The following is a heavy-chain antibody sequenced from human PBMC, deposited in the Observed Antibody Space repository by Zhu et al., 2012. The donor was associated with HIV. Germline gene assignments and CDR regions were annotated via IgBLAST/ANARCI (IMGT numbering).Heavy chain of an antibody. CDR2: ISHSGNT. Sequence: QVQLQQWGTGLLKPSETLSLTCAVYGGSLSKYYWSWIRQSPGKGLEWIGQISHSGNTNYSPSLKSRITVSIDVSKNQFSLKLSSVTAADTAVFYCASLMVTATGARFDNWGQGNLVTVSS. D-gene: IGHD2-21*02. J-gene: IGHJ4*02. CDR1: GGSLSKYY. CDR3: ASLMVTATGARFDN. V-gene: IGHV4-34*01.